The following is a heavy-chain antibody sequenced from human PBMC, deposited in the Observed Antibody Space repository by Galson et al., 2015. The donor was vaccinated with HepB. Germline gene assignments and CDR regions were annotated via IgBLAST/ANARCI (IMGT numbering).Heavy chain of an antibody. CDR3: ARASSSGFYYSIY. V-gene: IGHV1-18*04. CDR2: ISGYNGNT. J-gene: IGHJ4*02. Sequence: SVKVSCKASSYTFTSYGITWVRQAPGQGLEWMGWISGYNGNTNYAQKLQGRVTMTTDTSTSTAYMELWSLTSDDTAVYYCARASSSGFYYSIYWGQGTLVTVSS. D-gene: IGHD3-22*01. CDR1: SYTFTSYG.